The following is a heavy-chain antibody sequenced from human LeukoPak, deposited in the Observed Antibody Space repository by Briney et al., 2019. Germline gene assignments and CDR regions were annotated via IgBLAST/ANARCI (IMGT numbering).Heavy chain of an antibody. J-gene: IGHJ4*02. CDR1: GGSISSSSYY. Sequence: PSETLSLTCTVSGGSISSSSYYWGWIRQPPGKGLEWIGSIYYSGSTYYNPSLKSRVTISVDTSKNQFSLKLSSVTAADTAVYYCARSATYYYGSGSYCDYWGQGTLVTVSS. CDR2: IYYSGST. D-gene: IGHD3-10*01. CDR3: ARSATYYYGSGSYCDY. V-gene: IGHV4-39*07.